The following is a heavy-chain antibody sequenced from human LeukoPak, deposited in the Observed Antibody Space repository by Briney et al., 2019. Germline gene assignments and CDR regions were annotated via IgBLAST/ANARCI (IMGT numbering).Heavy chain of an antibody. Sequence: GGSLRLSCAASGFTFSSYAMSWVRQAPGKGLEWVSAISGSGGSTYYADSVKGRFTISRDNSKNTLYLQMNSLRAEDTAVYYCARDFGSGWYPYWGQGTLVTVSS. V-gene: IGHV3-23*01. D-gene: IGHD6-19*01. CDR2: ISGSGGST. CDR3: ARDFGSGWYPY. J-gene: IGHJ4*02. CDR1: GFTFSSYA.